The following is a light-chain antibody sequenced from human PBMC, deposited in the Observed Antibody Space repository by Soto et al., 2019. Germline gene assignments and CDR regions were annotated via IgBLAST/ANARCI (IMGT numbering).Light chain of an antibody. Sequence: DIQMTQSPSTLSGSVGDRVTITCRASQTISSWLAWYQQKPGKAPKLLIYKASTLKSGVPSRFSGSESRTEFTLTISSLQPDDFATYSCQHYNSYSEAVGQGTMV. CDR1: QTISSW. CDR2: KAS. CDR3: QHYNSYSEA. V-gene: IGKV1-5*03. J-gene: IGKJ1*01.